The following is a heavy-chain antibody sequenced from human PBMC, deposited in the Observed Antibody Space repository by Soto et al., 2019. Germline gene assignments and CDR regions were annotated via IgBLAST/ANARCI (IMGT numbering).Heavy chain of an antibody. CDR3: ARRALPDFYYVDV. CDR1: GFTLSGYA. V-gene: IGHV3-64*01. J-gene: IGHJ6*03. Sequence: EVQLAESGGGLAQPGGSLRLSCAASGFTLSGYAMDWVRQAPGKRLEYVSGISSNGVGTYYANSVQGRFTISRDNSKNTVCLQMGSLRPEDMAVYYCARRALPDFYYVDVWGKGTTVTVS. CDR2: ISSNGVGT.